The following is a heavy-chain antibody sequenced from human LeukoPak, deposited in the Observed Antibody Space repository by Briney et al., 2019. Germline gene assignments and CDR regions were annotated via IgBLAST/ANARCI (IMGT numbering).Heavy chain of an antibody. CDR3: ARVSSGSYFGYYYYYMDV. CDR2: INSDGSST. V-gene: IGHV3-74*01. J-gene: IGHJ6*03. CDR1: GFTFSNYW. Sequence: GGSLRLSCAASGFTFSNYWMHWVRQAPGKGLVWVSRINSDGSSTSYADSVKGRFTISRDNAKNTLYLQMNSLKAEDTAVYYCARVSSGSYFGYYYYYMDVWGKGTTVTVSS. D-gene: IGHD1-26*01.